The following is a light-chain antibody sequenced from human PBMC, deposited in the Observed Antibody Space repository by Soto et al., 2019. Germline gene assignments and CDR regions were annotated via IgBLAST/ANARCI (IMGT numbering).Light chain of an antibody. J-gene: IGLJ2*01. Sequence: QSALTQPASVSGSPGQSITISCTGTSSDVGGYNYVSWYQQHPGKAPKLMIYDVSNRPSGVSNRFSGYKSGNTASLTISGLQAEDEADYYCSSYTSSTLLFRGRTKLTVL. CDR1: SSDVGGYNY. CDR3: SSYTSSTLL. V-gene: IGLV2-14*01. CDR2: DVS.